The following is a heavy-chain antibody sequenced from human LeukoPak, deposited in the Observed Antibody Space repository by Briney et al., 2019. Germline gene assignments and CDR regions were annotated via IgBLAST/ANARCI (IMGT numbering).Heavy chain of an antibody. V-gene: IGHV4-34*01. J-gene: IGHJ6*03. CDR3: ARVGSYYGSGSYYSSHYYYYMDV. CDR1: GGSFSGYY. CDR2: INHSGST. D-gene: IGHD3-10*01. Sequence: PSETLSLTCAVYGGSFSGYYWSWIRQPPGKGLEWIGEINHSGSTNYNPSLKSRVTISVDTSKNQFSLKLSSVTAADTAVYYCARVGSYYGSGSYYSSHYYYYMDVWGKGTTVTVSS.